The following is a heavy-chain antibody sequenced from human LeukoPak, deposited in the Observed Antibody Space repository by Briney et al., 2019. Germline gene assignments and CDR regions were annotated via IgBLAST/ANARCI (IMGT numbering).Heavy chain of an antibody. J-gene: IGHJ4*02. Sequence: SETLSLTCTVSGGSINNNYWSWFRQSPGKGLEWIGYIYYNGNTNYNTSLESRVTISVDTSKNQIHLRLSSVTAADTAVYYCGRGGWSQDYWGKGTLVTVSS. CDR3: GRGGWSQDY. V-gene: IGHV4-59*01. CDR2: IYYNGNT. CDR1: GGSINNNY. D-gene: IGHD6-19*01.